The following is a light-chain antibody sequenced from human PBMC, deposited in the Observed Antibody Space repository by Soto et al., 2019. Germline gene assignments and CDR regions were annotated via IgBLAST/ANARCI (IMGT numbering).Light chain of an antibody. CDR1: QSISSY. Sequence: DIQMTQSPSSLSASVGDRVTITCRASQSISSYLNWYQQKQAKAPKLLIYAASSLQSGVPSRFSGSGSGTDFTLTISSLQPEDFATYYCQQSYSTPLTFGGGTKVEIK. CDR2: AAS. J-gene: IGKJ4*01. V-gene: IGKV1-39*01. CDR3: QQSYSTPLT.